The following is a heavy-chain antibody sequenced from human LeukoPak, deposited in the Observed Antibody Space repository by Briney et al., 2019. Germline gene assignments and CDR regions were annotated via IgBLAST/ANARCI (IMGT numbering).Heavy chain of an antibody. D-gene: IGHD4-17*01. CDR2: INWNGGST. V-gene: IGHV3-20*04. Sequence: GGSLRLSCAASGFTFDDYGMSWVRQAPGKGLEWVSGINWNGGSTGYADSVKGRFTISRDNTKNSLDLQMNSLRVEDTALYYCARDHDYEAAFDIWGQGTMVTVSS. CDR1: GFTFDDYG. CDR3: ARDHDYEAAFDI. J-gene: IGHJ3*02.